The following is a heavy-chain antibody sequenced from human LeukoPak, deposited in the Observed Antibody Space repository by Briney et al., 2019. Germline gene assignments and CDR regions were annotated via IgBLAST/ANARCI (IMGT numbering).Heavy chain of an antibody. D-gene: IGHD3-10*01. CDR2: INHSGST. V-gene: IGHV4-34*01. CDR3: ARGTRYYSSGSIFDY. CDR1: GGSFSGYY. Sequence: PSETLSLTCAVYGGSFSGYYWSWIRQPPGKGLEWIREINHSGSTNYNPSLKSRVTISVDTSKNQFSLKLSSVTAADTAVYYCARGTRYYSSGSIFDYWGQGTLVTVSS. J-gene: IGHJ4*02.